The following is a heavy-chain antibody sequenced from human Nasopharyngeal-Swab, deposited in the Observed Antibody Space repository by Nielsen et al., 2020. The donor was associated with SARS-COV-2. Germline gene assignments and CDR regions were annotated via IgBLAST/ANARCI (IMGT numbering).Heavy chain of an antibody. J-gene: IGHJ4*02. CDR3: ARYCSTTSCPRGFDY. CDR1: GFTFSSYW. Sequence: GESLKISCAASGFTFSSYWMSWVRQAPGKGLEWVAHIKQSGSAQYYVGSVKGRFTISRDNAKNSLFLQMNSLRAEDTAVYYFARYCSTTSCPRGFDYWGQGTLVTVSS. V-gene: IGHV3-7*01. D-gene: IGHD2-2*01. CDR2: IKQSGSAQ.